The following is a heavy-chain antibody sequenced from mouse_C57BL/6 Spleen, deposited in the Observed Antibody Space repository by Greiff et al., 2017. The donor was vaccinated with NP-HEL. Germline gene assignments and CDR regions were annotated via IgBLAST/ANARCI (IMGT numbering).Heavy chain of an antibody. D-gene: IGHD2-3*01. CDR3: ARDDRDY. Sequence: VQGVESGPELVKPGASVKISCKASGYAFSSSWMNWVKQRPGKGLEWIGRIYPGDGDTNYNGKFKGKATLTADKSSSTAYMQLSSLTSEDSAVYFCARDDRDYWGQGTSVTVSS. V-gene: IGHV1-82*01. CDR2: IYPGDGDT. CDR1: GYAFSSSW. J-gene: IGHJ4*01.